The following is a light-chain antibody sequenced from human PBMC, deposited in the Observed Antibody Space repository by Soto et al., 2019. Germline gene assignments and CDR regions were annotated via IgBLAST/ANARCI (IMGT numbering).Light chain of an antibody. J-gene: IGLJ1*01. CDR3: ETWDDSLNRAHV. CDR2: AND. Sequence: QSALTQPPSASGTPGQRVTISCSGSSSNIGSNLVTWYQHLPGTAPRLLIYANDQRPSGVPDRFSGSKSDTSASLAISALQSEDKADYYCETWDDSLNRAHVFGTGTKVTVL. V-gene: IGLV1-44*01. CDR1: SSNIGSNL.